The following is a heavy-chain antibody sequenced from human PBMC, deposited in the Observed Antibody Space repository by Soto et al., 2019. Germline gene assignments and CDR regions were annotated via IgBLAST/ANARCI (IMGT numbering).Heavy chain of an antibody. Sequence: ASVKVSCKVSGYTLRELSMHWVRQAPGKGLEWMGGFDPEDGETLYAQKFQGRVSMTEDTSTDTAYMELSSLTSEDTAVYYCTTGQRPLRFLEWLSRYYFDFWGQGTLVTVSS. CDR3: TTGQRPLRFLEWLSRYYFDF. D-gene: IGHD3-3*01. J-gene: IGHJ4*02. V-gene: IGHV1-24*01. CDR2: FDPEDGET. CDR1: GYTLRELS.